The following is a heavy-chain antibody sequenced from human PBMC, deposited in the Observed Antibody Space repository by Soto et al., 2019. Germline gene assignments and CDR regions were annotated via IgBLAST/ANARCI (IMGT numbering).Heavy chain of an antibody. Sequence: EVHLVESGGAVVQPGGSPRLSCVGSGFTFSAHHMDWVRQAPGKGLEWVSRARNKANSYTTEYAAPVGGRFTISRDDSKNSMYLQMNSLRTEDPGVYLCVCPATRTSGFDSWGQGTLVTVSS. V-gene: IGHV3-72*01. CDR2: ARNKANSYTT. D-gene: IGHD5-12*01. CDR1: GFTFSAHH. J-gene: IGHJ4*02. CDR3: VCPATRTSGFDS.